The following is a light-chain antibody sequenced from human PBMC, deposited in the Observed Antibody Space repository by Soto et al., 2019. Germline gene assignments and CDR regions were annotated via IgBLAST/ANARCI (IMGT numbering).Light chain of an antibody. CDR3: QQYVNWPLT. CDR2: GAS. CDR1: QSVRSD. Sequence: EIVMTQSPATLSVSPGDRATLSCWASQSVRSDLAWYQQKPGQAPRLLIFGASTRATGIPARFSGSGSGTEFTLSISSLQSEDFAVYYCQQYVNWPLTFGGGTKVEIK. V-gene: IGKV3-15*01. J-gene: IGKJ4*01.